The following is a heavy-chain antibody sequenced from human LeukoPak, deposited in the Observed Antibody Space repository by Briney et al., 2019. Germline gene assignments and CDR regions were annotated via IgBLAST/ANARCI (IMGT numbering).Heavy chain of an antibody. Sequence: GGSLRLSCAASGFTFRTSAMNWVRQAPGKGLEWVAFIRFDGTVAEYGDSVKGRFTISRDNSKNTLSLQMTSLRTDDTAIYYCAKDVGYSSSWYEDWGQGTLVTVSS. CDR2: IRFDGTVA. CDR3: AKDVGYSSSWYED. D-gene: IGHD6-13*01. J-gene: IGHJ4*02. V-gene: IGHV3-30*02. CDR1: GFTFRTSA.